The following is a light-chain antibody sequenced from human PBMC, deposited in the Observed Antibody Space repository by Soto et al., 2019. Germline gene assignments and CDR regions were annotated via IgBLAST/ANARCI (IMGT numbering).Light chain of an antibody. CDR3: QHYNSYSEA. CDR1: QSVSSY. CDR2: DAS. Sequence: EIVLTQSPGTLSLTPGERVTLSCRASQSVSSYLAWYQQKPGQAPRLLIYDASNRATGIPSRFSGSGSGTEFTLTISSLQPDDFATYYCQHYNSYSEAFGQGTKVDIK. J-gene: IGKJ1*01. V-gene: IGKV3-11*01.